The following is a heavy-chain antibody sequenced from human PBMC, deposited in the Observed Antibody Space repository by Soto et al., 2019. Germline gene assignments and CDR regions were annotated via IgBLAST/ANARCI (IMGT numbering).Heavy chain of an antibody. CDR2: IYYSGST. J-gene: IGHJ4*02. CDR3: ARAFDWAPYFDY. Sequence: QVQLQESGPGLVKPSETLSLTCTVSGGSISSYYWSWIRQPPGKGLEWIGYIYYSGSTNYNPSLKSRVTISVDTSKNQFSLKRSSVTAADTAVYYWARAFDWAPYFDYWGQGTLVTVSS. V-gene: IGHV4-59*01. CDR1: GGSISSYY. D-gene: IGHD3-9*01.